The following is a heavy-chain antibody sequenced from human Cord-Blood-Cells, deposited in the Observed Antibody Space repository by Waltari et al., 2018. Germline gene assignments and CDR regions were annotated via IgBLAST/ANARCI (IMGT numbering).Heavy chain of an antibody. D-gene: IGHD3-10*01. J-gene: IGHJ3*02. CDR1: GFTFSSYE. CDR3: AREGLWFRESHAFDI. Sequence: EVQLVESGGGLVQPGGCLRLSCATSGFTFSSYEMNWVRQAPGKGLEWVSYISSSGSTIYDADSVKGRFTGSRDNNKNSLYQQMNSLRDEDTAVYYCAREGLWFRESHAFDIWRQGTMGTVSS. V-gene: IGHV3-48*03. CDR2: ISSSGSTI.